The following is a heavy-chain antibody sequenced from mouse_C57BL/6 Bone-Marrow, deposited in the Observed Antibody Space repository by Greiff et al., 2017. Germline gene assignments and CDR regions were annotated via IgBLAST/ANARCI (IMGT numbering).Heavy chain of an antibody. J-gene: IGHJ1*03. CDR3: ARHYGRRGWYFDV. CDR2: IYPGDGDT. Sequence: QVQPQQSGPELVKPGASVKISCKASGYAFSSSWMNWVKQRPGKGLEWIGRIYPGDGDTNYNGKFKGKATLTADKSSSTAYMQLSSLTSEDSAVYFCARHYGRRGWYFDVWGTGTTVTVSS. CDR1: GYAFSSSW. D-gene: IGHD1-1*01. V-gene: IGHV1-82*01.